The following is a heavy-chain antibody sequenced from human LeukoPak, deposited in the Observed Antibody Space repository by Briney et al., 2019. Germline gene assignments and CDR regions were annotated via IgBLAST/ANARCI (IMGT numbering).Heavy chain of an antibody. CDR3: ARDQPPGEGSNGWDY. J-gene: IGHJ4*02. Sequence: PSETLSLTCAVYGGSFSGYYWSWIRQPPGKGLEWIGEINHSGSTNYNPSLKSRVTISVDTSKNQFSLKLSSVTAADTAVYYCARDQPPGEGSNGWDYWGQGTLVTVSS. CDR1: GGSFSGYY. V-gene: IGHV4-34*01. CDR2: INHSGST. D-gene: IGHD6-19*01.